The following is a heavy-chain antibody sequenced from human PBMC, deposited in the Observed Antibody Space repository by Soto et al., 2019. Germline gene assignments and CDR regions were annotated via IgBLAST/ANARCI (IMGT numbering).Heavy chain of an antibody. CDR3: ATLARGGPVTLPLDA. J-gene: IGHJ5*02. Sequence: DVQLVESGGGQVRPGESLRLSCAASGFTFSSYTINWIRLGPGRGLEWISSISTRASVINYADSVKGRFTISRDNAKNSAYLQMNSLRDEDTAVYYCATLARGGPVTLPLDAWGQGTLVTVSS. CDR2: ISTRASVI. D-gene: IGHD3-10*01. CDR1: GFTFSSYT. V-gene: IGHV3-21*02.